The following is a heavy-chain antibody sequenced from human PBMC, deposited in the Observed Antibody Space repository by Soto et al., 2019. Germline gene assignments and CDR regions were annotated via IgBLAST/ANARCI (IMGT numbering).Heavy chain of an antibody. Sequence: LQSGAEVRRPGSWVKFSGKFFEGSFTLYPIICLGQPLGQGLEWMGGIIPIFGTPNYAQNFQGRVTITADESTSTAYMELSGLRSEDTAVYYCARDRDDYGSGNYYNRIDFWGQGTLVTVSS. CDR2: IIPIFGTP. V-gene: IGHV1-69*01. D-gene: IGHD3-10*01. CDR3: ARDRDDYGSGNYYNRIDF. J-gene: IGHJ4*02. CDR1: EGSFTLYP.